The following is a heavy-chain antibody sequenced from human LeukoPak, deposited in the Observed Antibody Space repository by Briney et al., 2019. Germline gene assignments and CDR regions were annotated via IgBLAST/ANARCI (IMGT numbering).Heavy chain of an antibody. J-gene: IGHJ4*02. CDR1: GGTFSSYA. CDR2: IIPIFGTA. V-gene: IGHV1-69*13. Sequence: GASVTVSCKASGGTFSSYAISWVRQAPGQGLEWMGGIIPIFGTANYAQKFQGRVTITADESTSTAYMELSSLRSEDTAVYYCARGGYSSGWYRGDFDYWGQGTLVTVSS. CDR3: ARGGYSSGWYRGDFDY. D-gene: IGHD6-19*01.